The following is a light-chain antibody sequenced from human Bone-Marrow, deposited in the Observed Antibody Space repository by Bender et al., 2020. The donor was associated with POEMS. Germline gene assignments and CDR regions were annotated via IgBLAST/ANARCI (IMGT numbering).Light chain of an antibody. J-gene: IGLJ2*01. Sequence: NFMLTQPHSVSASPGKTVTISCTRSSGTIVNSFVQWFQQRPGSAPTTVIYEDNQRPSGVPDRFSGSVDSSSNSASLTISGLKTEDEADYYCQSFDSSSVVFGGGTKLTVL. CDR1: SGTIVNSF. V-gene: IGLV6-57*03. CDR2: EDN. CDR3: QSFDSSSVV.